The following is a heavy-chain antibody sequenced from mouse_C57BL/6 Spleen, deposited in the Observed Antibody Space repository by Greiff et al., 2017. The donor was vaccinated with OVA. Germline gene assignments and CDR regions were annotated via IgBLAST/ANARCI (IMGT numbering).Heavy chain of an antibody. J-gene: IGHJ3*01. CDR1: GYAFTNYL. D-gene: IGHD1-1*01. CDR2: INPGSGGT. V-gene: IGHV1-54*01. Sequence: QVQLQQSGAELVRPGTSVKVSCKASGYAFTNYLIEWVKQRPGQGLEWIGVINPGSGGTNYNEKFKGKATLTADKSSSTAYMQLSSLTSEDSAVYFCARGDYGSRRFFAYWGQGTLVTVSA. CDR3: ARGDYGSRRFFAY.